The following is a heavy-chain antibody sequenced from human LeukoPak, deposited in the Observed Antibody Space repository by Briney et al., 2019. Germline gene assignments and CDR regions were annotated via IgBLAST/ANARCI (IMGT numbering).Heavy chain of an antibody. J-gene: IGHJ4*02. CDR2: TYYRSKWYY. CDR1: GDSVSSTSPA. V-gene: IGHV6-1*01. CDR3: ARDRYFLDS. D-gene: IGHD3-10*01. Sequence: SQTLSLTCAISGDSVSSTSPAWNWIRQSPSRGPEWLGRTYYRSKWYYEYAESVKSRIIITPDTSKNHFSLQLNSVTPEDTAVYYCARDRYFLDSWGQGTLVTVSS.